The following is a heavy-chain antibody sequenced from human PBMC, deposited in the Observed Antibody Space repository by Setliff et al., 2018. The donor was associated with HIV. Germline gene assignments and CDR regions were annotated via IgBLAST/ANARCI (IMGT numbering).Heavy chain of an antibody. J-gene: IGHJ3*02. V-gene: IGHV3-48*03. Sequence: PGESLKISCAASGFTFSRYEMNWVRQAPGKGLEWVSYISSSGSAMYYADSVKGRFTISRDSAKNSLSLQMNSLRAEDTAVYYCARILYYYDSSGFPHDAFDIWGQGTTVTVSS. CDR1: GFTFSRYE. CDR2: ISSSGSAM. D-gene: IGHD3-22*01. CDR3: ARILYYYDSSGFPHDAFDI.